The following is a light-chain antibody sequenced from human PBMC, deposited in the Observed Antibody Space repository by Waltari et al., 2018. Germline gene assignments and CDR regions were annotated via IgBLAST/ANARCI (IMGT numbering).Light chain of an antibody. V-gene: IGKV1-NL1*01. CDR3: QQYAATPLT. J-gene: IGKJ4*02. Sequence: DIQMTQSPSSLSASVGDRVTITCRASQAISNSLAWYQQKPGKAPKALLYRASTFESGVPSRFSGSGTGTDYTLTISSLQPEDFATYYCQQYAATPLTFGGGTKVEIK. CDR2: RAS. CDR1: QAISNS.